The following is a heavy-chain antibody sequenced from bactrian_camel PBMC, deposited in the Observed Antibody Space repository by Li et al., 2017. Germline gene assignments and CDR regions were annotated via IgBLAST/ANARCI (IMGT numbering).Heavy chain of an antibody. V-gene: IGHV3S40*01. CDR2: IDSGGSTT. CDR1: GRTYTNRC. Sequence: VQLVESGGGSVQAGGSLTLSCAASGRTYTNRCMGWFRQAPGKGREWVASIDSGGSTTYYADSVKGRFTASRDNAQNTVYLQMNSLKPDDTAVYSCARVRGVVAVGFVDYWGQGTQVTVS. CDR3: ARVRGVVAVGFVDY. D-gene: IGHD6*01. J-gene: IGHJ4*01.